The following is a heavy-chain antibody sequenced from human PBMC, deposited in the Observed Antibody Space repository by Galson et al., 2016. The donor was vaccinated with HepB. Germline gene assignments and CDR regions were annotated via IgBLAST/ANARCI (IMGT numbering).Heavy chain of an antibody. V-gene: IGHV1-45*02. CDR3: AHTRGQLVAFDF. Sequence: SVKVSCKASGYTFTSYYIHWVRQAPGQALEWMGWITPSNEHIKYVEKFQDRLTISRDYSINTVYMELSSLRSEDTAIYFCAHTRGQLVAFDFWGQGTMVAVSS. CDR2: ITPSNEHI. J-gene: IGHJ3*01. D-gene: IGHD6-6*01. CDR1: GYTFTSYY.